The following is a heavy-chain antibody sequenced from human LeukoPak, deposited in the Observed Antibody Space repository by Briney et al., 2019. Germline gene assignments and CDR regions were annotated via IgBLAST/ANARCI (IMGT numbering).Heavy chain of an antibody. CDR2: ISYDGSNK. CDR1: GFTFSSYA. CDR3: AREWGAAAGHNWFDP. D-gene: IGHD6-13*01. V-gene: IGHV3-30-3*01. J-gene: IGHJ5*02. Sequence: GGSLRLSCAASGFTFSSYAMHWVRQAPGKGLEWVAVISYDGSNKYCADSVKGRFTISRDNSKNTLYLQMNSLRAEDTAVYYCAREWGAAAGHNWFDPWGQGTLVTVTS.